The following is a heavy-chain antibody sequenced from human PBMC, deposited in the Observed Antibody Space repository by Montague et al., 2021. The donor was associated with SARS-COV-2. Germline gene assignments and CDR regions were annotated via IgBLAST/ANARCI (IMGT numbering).Heavy chain of an antibody. CDR1: GGSVSGTSYY. CDR3: ARHGGPAGKHWFDH. J-gene: IGHJ5*02. CDR2: IHHSGTT. Sequence: SETLSLTCTVSGGSVSGTSYYWAWIRQPPGKGLEWIVNIHHSGTTFYNLSLRSRVTISVDTSKNEVSLKLDSVTAADTAVYYCARHGGPAGKHWFDHWGQGTLVTVSS. V-gene: IGHV4-39*01. D-gene: IGHD2-2*01.